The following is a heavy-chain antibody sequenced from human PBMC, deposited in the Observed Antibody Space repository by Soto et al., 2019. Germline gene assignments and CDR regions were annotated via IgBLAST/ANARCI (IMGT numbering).Heavy chain of an antibody. D-gene: IGHD3-22*01. CDR3: ASQHYYDSRAYYMVY. V-gene: IGHV4-39*01. J-gene: IGHJ4*02. CDR1: GGSVSSNSYS. Sequence: SETLSLTCTVSGGSVSSNSYSWGWIRQSPGKGLEWIGTIYSSENTYYNPSLLSRVTISVDTSKNEFSLRLSSVTAADTAVYYCASQHYYDSRAYYMVYWGQGILVTVSS. CDR2: IYSSENT.